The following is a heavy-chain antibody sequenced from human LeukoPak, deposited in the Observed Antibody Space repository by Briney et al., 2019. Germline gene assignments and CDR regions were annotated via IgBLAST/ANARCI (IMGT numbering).Heavy chain of an antibody. V-gene: IGHV1-69*04. Sequence: SVKVSCKASGGTFSSYAISWVRQAPGQGLEWMGRIIPILGIANYAQKFQGRVTITADKSTSTAYMELSSLRSEDTAVYYCARVGTPEGNTDYWGQGTLVTVSS. J-gene: IGHJ4*02. D-gene: IGHD1-14*01. CDR1: GGTFSSYA. CDR3: ARVGTPEGNTDY. CDR2: IIPILGIA.